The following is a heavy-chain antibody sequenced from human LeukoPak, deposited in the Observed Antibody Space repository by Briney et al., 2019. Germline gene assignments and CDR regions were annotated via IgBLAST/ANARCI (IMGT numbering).Heavy chain of an antibody. V-gene: IGHV3-48*03. D-gene: IGHD4-23*01. CDR3: ARDFGRWFLDY. Sequence: GGSLRLSCAASGFMFSSYEMNWVRQAPGKGLEWVSYIRSRGGTIYYADSVKGRFTISRDNAKNSLYLQMNSLRAEDTTVYYCARDFGRWFLDYWGQGTLVTVSS. J-gene: IGHJ4*02. CDR1: GFMFSSYE. CDR2: IRSRGGTI.